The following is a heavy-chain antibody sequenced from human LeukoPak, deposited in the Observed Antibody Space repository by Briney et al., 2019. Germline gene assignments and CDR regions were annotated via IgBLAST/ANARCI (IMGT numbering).Heavy chain of an antibody. Sequence: GGSLRLSCAASGFTFSSYGMSWVRQAPGKGLEWVSVIYSGGSTYYADSVKGRFTISRDNSKNTLYLQMNSLRAEDTAVYYCATRSIGSTSWFRVDYYYYMDVWGKGTTVTISS. V-gene: IGHV3-53*01. CDR2: IYSGGST. CDR3: ATRSIGSTSWFRVDYYYYMDV. CDR1: GFTFSSYG. J-gene: IGHJ6*03. D-gene: IGHD2-2*01.